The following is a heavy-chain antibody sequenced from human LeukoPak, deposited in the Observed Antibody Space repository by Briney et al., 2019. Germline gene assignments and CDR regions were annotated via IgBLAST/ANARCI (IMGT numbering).Heavy chain of an antibody. V-gene: IGHV3-53*01. CDR3: ARVGSGYYYSSPDGMDV. J-gene: IGHJ6*02. D-gene: IGHD3-22*01. CDR1: GFTFSSYW. CDR2: IYTGGST. Sequence: GGSLRLSCAASGFTFSSYWMHWVRQAPGKGLEWISVIYTGGSTYYADSVKGRFTISGDNSKNTLYLQMNSLRAEDTAVYYCARVGSGYYYSSPDGMDVWGQGTTVTVSS.